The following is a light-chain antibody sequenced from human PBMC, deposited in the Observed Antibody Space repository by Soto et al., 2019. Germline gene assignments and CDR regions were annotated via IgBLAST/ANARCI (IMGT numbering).Light chain of an antibody. CDR1: QSIGSSY. J-gene: IGKJ1*01. V-gene: IGKV3-20*01. Sequence: EIVLTQSPGTLSLSPGERATLSCRASQSIGSSYLAWYQQKHGQAPRLLIYGASSRATGVPDRFSGSGSGTDFTLTISGLEPEDFAVYYCQQYGTSSWTF. CDR3: QQYGTSSWT. CDR2: GAS.